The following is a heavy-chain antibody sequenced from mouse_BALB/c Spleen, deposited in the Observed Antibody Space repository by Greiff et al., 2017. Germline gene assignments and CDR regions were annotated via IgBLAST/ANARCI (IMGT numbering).Heavy chain of an antibody. Sequence: QVQLQQSGAELMKPGASVKISCKATGYTFSSYWIEWVKQRPGHGLEWIGEILPGSGSTNYNEKFKGKATFTADTSSNTAYMQLSSLTSEDSAVYYCAREREFLFITHYWGQGTTLTVSS. D-gene: IGHD1-1*01. J-gene: IGHJ2*01. CDR1: GYTFSSYW. V-gene: IGHV1-9*01. CDR2: ILPGSGST. CDR3: AREREFLFITHY.